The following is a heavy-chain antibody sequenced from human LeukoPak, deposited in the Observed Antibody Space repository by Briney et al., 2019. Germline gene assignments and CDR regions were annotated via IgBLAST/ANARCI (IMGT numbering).Heavy chain of an antibody. J-gene: IGHJ6*02. CDR2: IYYSGST. V-gene: IGHV4-59*01. Sequence: SETLSLTCIVSGGSISSYYWSWIRQPPGKGLEWIGYIYYSGSTNYNPSLKSRVTISVDTSKNQFSLKLSSVTAADTAVYYCARTGLGCSGGSCYSGAYYYYYGMDVWGQGTTVTVSS. CDR1: GGSISSYY. CDR3: ARTGLGCSGGSCYSGAYYYYYGMDV. D-gene: IGHD2-15*01.